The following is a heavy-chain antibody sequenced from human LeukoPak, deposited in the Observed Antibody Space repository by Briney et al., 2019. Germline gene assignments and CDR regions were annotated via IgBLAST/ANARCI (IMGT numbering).Heavy chain of an antibody. D-gene: IGHD4-17*01. CDR2: ISDSGGST. J-gene: IGHJ4*02. V-gene: IGHV3-23*01. CDR1: GFTFSSYA. Sequence: PGGSLRLSCAASGFTFSSYAMSWVRQAPGKGLEWVSAISDSGGSTYYADSVKGRFTISRDNSKNTLYLQMNSLRAEDTAVYYCATQPRATVTSFWVLDYWGQGTLVTVSS. CDR3: ATQPRATVTSFWVLDY.